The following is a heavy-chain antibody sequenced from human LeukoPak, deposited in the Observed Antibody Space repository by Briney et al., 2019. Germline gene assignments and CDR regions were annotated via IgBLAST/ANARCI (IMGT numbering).Heavy chain of an antibody. Sequence: ASVKVSSTVSGYTLTELSMHWVRQAPGKGLEWMGGFDTEDGETIYAQKCQGRVTMTEDTSTGTAYMELSSLRSEDTTVYYCATLFGANWGQGTLVTVSS. V-gene: IGHV1-24*01. D-gene: IGHD3-3*01. CDR2: FDTEDGET. CDR1: GYTLTELS. J-gene: IGHJ4*02. CDR3: ATLFGAN.